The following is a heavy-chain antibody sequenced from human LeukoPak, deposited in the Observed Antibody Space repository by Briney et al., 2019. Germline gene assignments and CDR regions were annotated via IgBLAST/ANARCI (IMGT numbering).Heavy chain of an antibody. CDR3: ARDPDTTVTLFDY. V-gene: IGHV3-48*04. Sequence: GGSLRLSCAASGFTFSSYSMNWVRQAPGKGLEWVSYISRSSSTIYSADSVKGRFTISRDNAKNSLYLQMNSLRAEDTAVYYCARDPDTTVTLFDYWGQGILVTVSS. CDR2: ISRSSSTI. CDR1: GFTFSSYS. D-gene: IGHD4-17*01. J-gene: IGHJ4*02.